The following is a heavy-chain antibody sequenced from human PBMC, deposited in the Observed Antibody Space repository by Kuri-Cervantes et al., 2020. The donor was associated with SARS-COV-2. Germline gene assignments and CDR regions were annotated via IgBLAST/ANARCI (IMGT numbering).Heavy chain of an antibody. Sequence: GESLKISCAASGFTFSSYWMSWVRQAPGKGLEWVANIKQDGSEKYYADSVKGRFTISRDNAKNSLYLQMNSLRAEDTAVYYCARDLYDSSGYPYYFDYWGQGTLVTVSS. D-gene: IGHD3-22*01. CDR1: GFTFSSYW. CDR2: IKQDGSEK. V-gene: IGHV3-7*01. CDR3: ARDLYDSSGYPYYFDY. J-gene: IGHJ4*02.